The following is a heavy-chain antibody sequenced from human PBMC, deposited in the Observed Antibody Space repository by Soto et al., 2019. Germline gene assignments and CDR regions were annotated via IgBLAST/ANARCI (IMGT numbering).Heavy chain of an antibody. CDR1: GYSFTSYW. D-gene: IGHD3-3*01. J-gene: IGHJ6*02. CDR2: IYPGDSDT. V-gene: IGHV5-51*07. Sequence: GEALKISCKGSGYSFTSYWIGWVHQMPGKGLEWMGIIYPGDSDTRYSPSFQGQVTISADKSISTAYLQWSSLKASDTAMYYCARRRTSGYYYYYYYGMDVWGQGTTVTVSS. CDR3: ARRRTSGYYYYYYYGMDV.